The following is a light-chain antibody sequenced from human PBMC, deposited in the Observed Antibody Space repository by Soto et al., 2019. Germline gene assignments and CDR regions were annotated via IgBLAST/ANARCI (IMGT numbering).Light chain of an antibody. V-gene: IGKV1-5*03. CDR2: KAS. J-gene: IGKJ2*01. CDR3: QQYNSYLYT. CDR1: QSISSW. Sequence: DIQMTQSPSTLSASVGDRVTITCRASQSISSWLAWYQQKPGKAPKRLIYKASSLESGVPSRFSGSGSGTEFTLTISSLQPDDFATYYCQQYNSYLYTFGQGTKQEIK.